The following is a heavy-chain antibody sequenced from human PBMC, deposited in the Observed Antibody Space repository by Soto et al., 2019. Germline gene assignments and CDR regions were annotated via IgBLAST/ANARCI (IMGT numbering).Heavy chain of an antibody. J-gene: IGHJ3*02. CDR3: AREKWLVRRNDPFDI. V-gene: IGHV1-46*01. Sequence: QVQLVQSGAEVKKPGASVKVSCKASGYTFINYYMHWVRQAPGQGLEWMGIINPNGGSTTYAQKFQGRVTLTRDTSTTTVNVELSSLRSEDTAVYYCAREKWLVRRNDPFDIWGQGTMVTVSS. CDR1: GYTFINYY. D-gene: IGHD6-19*01. CDR2: INPNGGST.